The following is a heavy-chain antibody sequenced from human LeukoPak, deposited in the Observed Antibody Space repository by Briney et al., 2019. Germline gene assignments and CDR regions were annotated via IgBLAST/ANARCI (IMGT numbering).Heavy chain of an antibody. CDR3: AKLSIVVVVAATPTFDY. V-gene: IGHV3-23*01. CDR1: GFTFSSYA. CDR2: ISGSGGST. Sequence: GRSLRLSCAASGFTFSSYAMSWVRQAPGKGLEWVSAISGSGGSTYYADSVKGRFTISRDNSKNTLYLQMNSLRAEDTAVYYCAKLSIVVVVAATPTFDYWGQGTLVTVSS. D-gene: IGHD2-15*01. J-gene: IGHJ4*02.